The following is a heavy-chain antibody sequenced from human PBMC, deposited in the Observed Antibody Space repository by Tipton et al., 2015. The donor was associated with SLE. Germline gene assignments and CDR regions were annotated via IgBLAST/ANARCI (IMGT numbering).Heavy chain of an antibody. D-gene: IGHD5-24*01. J-gene: IGHJ6*02. CDR3: ARDTGYKRHYYGMDV. CDR1: GGSVSSASYY. CDR2: IFHSGDT. V-gene: IGHV4-61*01. Sequence: TLSLTCTVSGGSVSSASYYWSWIRQSPGKGLEWIGYIFHSGDTNYNPSLKSRVTISSDTSTNQVSLKLSSVTAADTAVYYCARDTGYKRHYYGMDVWGQGTTVTVSS.